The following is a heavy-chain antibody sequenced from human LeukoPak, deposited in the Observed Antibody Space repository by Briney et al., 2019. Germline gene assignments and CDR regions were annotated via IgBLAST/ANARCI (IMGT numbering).Heavy chain of an antibody. V-gene: IGHV1-18*01. Sequence: ASVKVSCKASGYTFTSYGISWVRQAPGQGLEWMGWISAYNGNTNYAQKLQGRVTMSTDTSTSTAYMELRSLRSDDTAVYYCARKNWNYDYVDYWGQGTLVTVSS. D-gene: IGHD1-7*01. CDR3: ARKNWNYDYVDY. CDR1: GYTFTSYG. J-gene: IGHJ4*02. CDR2: ISAYNGNT.